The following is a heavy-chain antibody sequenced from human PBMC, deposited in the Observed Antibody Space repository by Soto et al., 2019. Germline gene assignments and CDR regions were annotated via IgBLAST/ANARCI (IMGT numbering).Heavy chain of an antibody. CDR3: TRDSDGSWRDSYYGMDV. Sequence: SLRLSCTASVCTFGDYAMSCVRQSPGKWLEWVGFIRSKAYGGTTEYAASVKGRFTISRDDSKSIAYLQMNSLKTEDTAVYYCTRDSDGSWRDSYYGMDVWREGTTCSVSS. J-gene: IGHJ6*02. CDR2: IRSKAYGGTT. V-gene: IGHV3-49*04. CDR1: VCTFGDYA. D-gene: IGHD6-13*01.